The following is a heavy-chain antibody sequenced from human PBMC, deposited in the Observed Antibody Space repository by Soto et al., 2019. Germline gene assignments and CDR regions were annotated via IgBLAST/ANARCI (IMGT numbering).Heavy chain of an antibody. CDR2: IFHSGST. J-gene: IGHJ6*03. Sequence: SETLSLTCTVSGGSISHYHWNWIRQAPGKGLEWIGEIFHSGSTNYNPSLKSRVTISVDKSKNQFSLKLSSVTAADTAVYYCARTPTVTVGYYYYYYMDVWGKGTTVTVSS. V-gene: IGHV4-59*12. CDR3: ARTPTVTVGYYYYYYMDV. D-gene: IGHD4-4*01. CDR1: GGSISHYH.